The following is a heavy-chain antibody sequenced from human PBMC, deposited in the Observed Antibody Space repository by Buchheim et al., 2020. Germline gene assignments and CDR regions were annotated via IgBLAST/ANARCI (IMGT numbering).Heavy chain of an antibody. V-gene: IGHV3-53*02. D-gene: IGHD6-6*01. Sequence: EVQLVETGGGLIQPGGSLRLSCAASGFTVSSNYMSWVRQAPGKGLEWVSVIYSGGSTYYADSVKGRFTISRDNSKNTLYLQMNSLRAEDTAVYYCAGFEYSSSSSELVWDLGAFDIWGQGT. CDR1: GFTVSSNY. CDR3: AGFEYSSSSSELVWDLGAFDI. CDR2: IYSGGST. J-gene: IGHJ3*02.